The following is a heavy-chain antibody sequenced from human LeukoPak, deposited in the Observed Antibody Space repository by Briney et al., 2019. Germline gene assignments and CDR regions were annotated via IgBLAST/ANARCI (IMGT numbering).Heavy chain of an antibody. V-gene: IGHV1-69*04. CDR3: ARATDYSDIFPNWFDP. CDR1: GGTFSSYA. Sequence: SVKVSCKASGGTFSSYAISWVRQAPGQGLEWMGRIIPILGIANYAQKFQGRVTITADKSTSTAYMELSSLRSEDTAVYYCARATDYSDIFPNWFDPWGQGTLVTVSS. J-gene: IGHJ5*02. CDR2: IIPILGIA. D-gene: IGHD3-9*01.